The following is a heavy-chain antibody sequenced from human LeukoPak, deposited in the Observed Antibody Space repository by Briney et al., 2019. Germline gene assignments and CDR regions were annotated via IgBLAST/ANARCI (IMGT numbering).Heavy chain of an antibody. V-gene: IGHV3-48*03. CDR1: GFTFSRYE. J-gene: IGHJ3*02. Sequence: PGGSLRLSCAASGFTFSRYEMNWVRQAPGKGLVWVSYISSSGSAIYYADSVKGRFTISRDNAKNSLHLQMNSLRAEDTAVYYCARGGDVDTAMLGAFDIWGQGTMVTVSS. CDR3: ARGGDVDTAMLGAFDI. CDR2: ISSSGSAI. D-gene: IGHD5-18*01.